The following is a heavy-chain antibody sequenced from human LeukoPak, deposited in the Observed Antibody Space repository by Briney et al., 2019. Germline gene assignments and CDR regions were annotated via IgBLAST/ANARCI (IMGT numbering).Heavy chain of an antibody. Sequence: ASVTLSFTASGYTFTINYMHWVRHPPGPGLELMGIINPSGGSTSYAQKFQGRVTMTRDMSTSTVYMELSSLRSEDTAVYYCARDRSGGRTFDYWGQGTLVTVSS. CDR1: GYTFTINY. CDR2: INPSGGST. J-gene: IGHJ4*02. V-gene: IGHV1-46*01. CDR3: ARDRSGGRTFDY. D-gene: IGHD1-26*01.